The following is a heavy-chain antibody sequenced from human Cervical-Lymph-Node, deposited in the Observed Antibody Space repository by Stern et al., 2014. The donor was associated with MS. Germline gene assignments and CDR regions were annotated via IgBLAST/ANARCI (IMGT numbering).Heavy chain of an antibody. CDR2: IYQDGSQK. D-gene: IGHD6-13*01. CDR3: ARDGSSSWYPLDY. Sequence: EVQLEESGGGLVQPGGSLRLSCAASGFTFSTYWMSWVRQAPGKGLEWVANIYQDGSQKYYVDSVKGRFTISRDNAKNSLYLQMNSLRAEDTAVYYCARDGSSSWYPLDYWGQGTLVTVSS. J-gene: IGHJ4*02. CDR1: GFTFSTYW. V-gene: IGHV3-7*01.